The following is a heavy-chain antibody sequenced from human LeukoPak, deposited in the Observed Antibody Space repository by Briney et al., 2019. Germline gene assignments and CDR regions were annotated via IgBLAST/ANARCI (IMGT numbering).Heavy chain of an antibody. CDR1: GFTVSDNY. D-gene: IGHD6-13*01. Sequence: GRSLRLSCAASGFTVSDNYMSWVRQAPGKGLEWVSLMYSGGETYYADSVKGRFTFSRDISKNTLYLQMNGLRTEDTAMYFCARDAPQVPAAGVLASWGQGTLVTVSS. CDR3: ARDAPQVPAAGVLAS. V-gene: IGHV3-53*01. CDR2: MYSGGET. J-gene: IGHJ5*02.